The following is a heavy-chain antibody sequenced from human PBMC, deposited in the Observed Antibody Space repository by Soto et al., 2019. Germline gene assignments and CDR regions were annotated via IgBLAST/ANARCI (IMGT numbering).Heavy chain of an antibody. CDR3: ARSTGWLGGGCYFDY. CDR2: ISYDGSNK. Sequence: QVQVVESGGGVVQPGRSLRLSCAASGFTFSTYAMHWVRQAPGKGLEWVAVISYDGSNKYYADSVKGRFTISRDNSKNALYLQMNSLRAEDTAVYYCARSTGWLGGGCYFDYWGQGTLVTVSS. J-gene: IGHJ4*02. D-gene: IGHD6-19*01. V-gene: IGHV3-30-3*01. CDR1: GFTFSTYA.